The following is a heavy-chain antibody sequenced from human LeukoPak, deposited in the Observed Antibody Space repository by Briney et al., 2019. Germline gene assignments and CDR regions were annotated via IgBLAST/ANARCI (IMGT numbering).Heavy chain of an antibody. J-gene: IGHJ4*02. D-gene: IGHD3-10*01. CDR2: NSAYNGNT. CDR3: ARYNSMLRGVTTSDY. CDR1: GYTFTNYG. V-gene: IGHV1-18*01. Sequence: GASVKVSCKASGYTFTNYGFNWVRQDPGQGLEWMGNSAYNGNTNYAQKFQDRVTMTTDTSTSTAYMELRSLRSDDTAVYYCARYNSMLRGVTTSDYWGQGTLVTVSS.